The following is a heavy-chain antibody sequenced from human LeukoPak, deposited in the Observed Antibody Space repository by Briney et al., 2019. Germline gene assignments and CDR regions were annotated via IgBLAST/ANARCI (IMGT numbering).Heavy chain of an antibody. CDR1: GGSISSGDYY. D-gene: IGHD3-22*01. CDR2: IYYSGST. V-gene: IGHV4-31*03. Sequence: PSQTLSLTCTVSGGSISSGDYYWSWIRQHPGKGLEWIGNIYYSGSTYYNPSLKSRVTISVDTSKSQFSLKLSSVTAADTAVYYCAREGHDSSYYYYLDYWGQGTLVTVSS. CDR3: AREGHDSSYYYYLDY. J-gene: IGHJ4*02.